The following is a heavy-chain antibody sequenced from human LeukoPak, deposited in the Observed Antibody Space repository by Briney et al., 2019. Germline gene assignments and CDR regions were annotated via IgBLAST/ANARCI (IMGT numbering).Heavy chain of an antibody. CDR2: ISRGSDNI. J-gene: IGHJ4*02. V-gene: IGHV3-21*04. Sequence: PGGSLRLSCAASGFTFSSYTMNWVRQAPGKGLEWVSSISRGSDNIYYADSVKGRFTTSRDNSKNTLYLQMNSLRAEDTAVYYCAKTGVVVVVATTETDYWGQGTLVTVSS. CDR3: AKTGVVVVVATTETDY. D-gene: IGHD2-15*01. CDR1: GFTFSSYT.